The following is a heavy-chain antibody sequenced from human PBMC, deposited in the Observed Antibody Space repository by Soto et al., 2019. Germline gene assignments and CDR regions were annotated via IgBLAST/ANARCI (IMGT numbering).Heavy chain of an antibody. CDR2: IYYSGST. D-gene: IGHD3-10*01. CDR3: ARLGDYYGSGSYLPDHHYYFDY. J-gene: IGHJ4*02. V-gene: IGHV4-39*01. CDR1: GGSISSSSYY. Sequence: PSETLSLTCTVFGGSISSSSYYWGWIRQPPGKGLEWIGSIYYSGSTYYNPSLKSRVTISVDTSKNQFSLKLSSVTAADTAVYYCARLGDYYGSGSYLPDHHYYFDYWGQGTLVTVSS.